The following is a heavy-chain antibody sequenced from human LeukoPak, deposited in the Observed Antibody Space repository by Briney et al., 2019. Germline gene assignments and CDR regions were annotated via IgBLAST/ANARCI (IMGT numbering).Heavy chain of an antibody. Sequence: PGGSLRLSCAASGFTFSSYSMNWVRQAPGKGLEWVSSISSTSSYIYYAASVKGRFTISRDNSKNTLYLQMNSLRAEDTAVYYCARVALGYYDSSGYYYVSYYFDYWGQGTLVTVSS. D-gene: IGHD3-22*01. CDR2: ISSTSSYI. V-gene: IGHV3-21*04. J-gene: IGHJ4*02. CDR1: GFTFSSYS. CDR3: ARVALGYYDSSGYYYVSYYFDY.